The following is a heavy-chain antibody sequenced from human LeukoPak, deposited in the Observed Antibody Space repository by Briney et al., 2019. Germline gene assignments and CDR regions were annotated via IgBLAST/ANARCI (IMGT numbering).Heavy chain of an antibody. CDR2: MNPNSGNT. Sequence: ASVKVSCKASGYTFTSYDINWVRQATGQGLEWMGWMNPNSGNTGYAQKFQGRVTITRNTSISTAYMELSSLRSEDTAVYYCARPGAGKHWTHFDYWGQGTLVTVSS. CDR1: GYTFTSYD. D-gene: IGHD1-1*01. J-gene: IGHJ4*02. V-gene: IGHV1-8*03. CDR3: ARPGAGKHWTHFDY.